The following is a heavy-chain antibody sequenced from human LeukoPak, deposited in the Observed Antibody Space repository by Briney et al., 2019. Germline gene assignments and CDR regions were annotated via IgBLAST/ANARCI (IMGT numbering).Heavy chain of an antibody. CDR1: GGSFSGYY. V-gene: IGHV4-34*01. J-gene: IGHJ4*02. CDR2: INHSGST. D-gene: IGHD4-17*01. Sequence: SETLSLTCAVYGGSFSGYYWSWIRQPPGKGLEWIGEINHSGSTNYNPSLKSRVTISVDTSKNQFSLKLSSVTAADTAVYYCARLFGDYGPLFDYWGQGTLVTVSP. CDR3: ARLFGDYGPLFDY.